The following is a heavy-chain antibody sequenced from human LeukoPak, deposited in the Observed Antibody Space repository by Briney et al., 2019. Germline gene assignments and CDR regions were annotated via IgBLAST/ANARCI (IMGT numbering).Heavy chain of an antibody. D-gene: IGHD6-19*01. CDR3: AKGINIAVAGTLGYFDY. CDR1: GFTFSSYA. Sequence: GGSLRLSCAASGFTFSSYAMSWVRQAPGKGLEWVSAISGSGGSTYYADSVKGRFTISRDNSKNTLYLQMNSLRAEDTAVYYCAKGINIAVAGTLGYFDYWGQGTLVTVSS. V-gene: IGHV3-23*01. J-gene: IGHJ4*02. CDR2: ISGSGGST.